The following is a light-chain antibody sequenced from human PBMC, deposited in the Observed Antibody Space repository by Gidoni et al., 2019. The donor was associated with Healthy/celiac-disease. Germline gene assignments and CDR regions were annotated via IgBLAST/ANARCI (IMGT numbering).Light chain of an antibody. V-gene: IGLV3-1*01. CDR1: KLGDKS. Sequence: SYELTQPPPWPVPPGQTASITCSGVKLGDKSACWYQQTPGQSPVLVIYQDSKRPSGIPERFSGSNSGNTATLTISGTQAMDEADYYCQAWDSSTVVFGGGTKLTVL. J-gene: IGLJ2*01. CDR3: QAWDSSTVV. CDR2: QDS.